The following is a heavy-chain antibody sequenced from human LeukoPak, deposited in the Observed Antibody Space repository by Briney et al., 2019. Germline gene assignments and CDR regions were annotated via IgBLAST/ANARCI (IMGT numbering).Heavy chain of an antibody. CDR3: AKTSGSGNYYYYYYGMDV. CDR2: ISGSGSST. D-gene: IGHD3-10*01. J-gene: IGHJ6*02. V-gene: IGHV3-23*01. CDR1: GFAFSAYA. Sequence: GGSLRLSCAASGFAFSAYAMTWVRQAPGKGLEWVSAISGSGSSTFYADSVKGRFTISRDNSKNTLYLQMNSLRAEDKAIYYCAKTSGSGNYYYYYYGMDVWGQGTTVTVSS.